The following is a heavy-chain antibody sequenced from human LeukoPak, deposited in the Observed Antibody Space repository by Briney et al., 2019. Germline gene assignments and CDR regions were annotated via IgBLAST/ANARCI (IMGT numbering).Heavy chain of an antibody. CDR3: TSSRDLYLDAFTSYWYFDV. CDR1: GASFRAYY. Sequence: SETLSLTCAVYGASFRAYYWSWIRQAPGKGLEWIGEINDSGHGRYNASLKSRVTMSVDTSKNQLSLKLKSVTAADTAVYYCTSSRDLYLDAFTSYWYFDVWGRGSLVTVSS. J-gene: IGHJ2*01. D-gene: IGHD3-16*01. V-gene: IGHV4-34*01. CDR2: INDSGHG.